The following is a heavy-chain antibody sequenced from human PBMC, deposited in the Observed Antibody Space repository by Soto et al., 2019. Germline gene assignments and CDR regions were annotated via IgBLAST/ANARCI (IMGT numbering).Heavy chain of an antibody. D-gene: IGHD3-3*01. V-gene: IGHV1-18*01. CDR3: ARVPSITIFGVVIGLGYYYYMDV. J-gene: IGHJ6*03. CDR2: ISAYNGNT. Sequence: AASVKVSCKASGYTFTSYGISWVRQAPGQGLEWMGWISAYNGNTNYAQKLQGRVTMTTDTSTSTAYMELRSLRSDDTAVYYCARVPSITIFGVVIGLGYYYYMDVWGKGTTVTVSS. CDR1: GYTFTSYG.